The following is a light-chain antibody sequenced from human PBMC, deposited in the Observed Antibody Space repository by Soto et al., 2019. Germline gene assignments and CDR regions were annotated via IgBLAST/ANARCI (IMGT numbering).Light chain of an antibody. CDR1: QTISNV. Sequence: DIQMTQSPSTLPASVGDRVIITCRASQTISNVLAWYQQKPGRAPTLLIYRASALESGVPSRFSGSGSETEFTLTISSLQPDDFATYYCQQYNTYPLTFGQGTRLEIK. CDR3: QQYNTYPLT. J-gene: IGKJ5*01. V-gene: IGKV1-5*03. CDR2: RAS.